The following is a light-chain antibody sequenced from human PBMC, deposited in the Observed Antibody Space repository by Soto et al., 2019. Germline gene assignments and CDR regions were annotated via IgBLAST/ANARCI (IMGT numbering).Light chain of an antibody. CDR3: QQYGSSRWT. V-gene: IGKV3-20*01. J-gene: IGKJ1*01. CDR1: QSGSSSY. CDR2: GAS. Sequence: EIVLTQSPGTLSLSPGEIATLSCRASQSGSSSYLAWYQQKPGQAPRLLIYGASSRATGIPDRFSGSGSGTDFTLTISRLEPEDFAVYYCQQYGSSRWTFGQGTKVEIK.